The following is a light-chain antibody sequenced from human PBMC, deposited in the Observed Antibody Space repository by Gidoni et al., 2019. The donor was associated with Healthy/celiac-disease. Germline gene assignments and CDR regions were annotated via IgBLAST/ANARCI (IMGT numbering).Light chain of an antibody. V-gene: IGKV3-11*01. J-gene: IGKJ2*01. CDR2: DAS. CDR3: QQRSNWPPYT. Sequence: QSPATLSLSPGERATLSCRASQSVSSYLAWYQQKPGQAPRLLIYDASNRATGIPARFSGSGSGTDFTLTISSLEPEDFAVYYCQQRSNWPPYTFGQGTKLEIK. CDR1: QSVSSY.